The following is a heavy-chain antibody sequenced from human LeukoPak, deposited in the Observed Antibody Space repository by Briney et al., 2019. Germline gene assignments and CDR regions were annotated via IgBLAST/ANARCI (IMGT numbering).Heavy chain of an antibody. J-gene: IGHJ4*02. Sequence: GGSLRLPCAASGFTFSGYIMNWVRQAPGKGLEWVSFIGTSGNPIYYADSVKGRFTVSRDNAKNSLYLQMNSLRAEDTAVYYCARDQWLDYWGQGTLVTVSS. D-gene: IGHD6-19*01. CDR3: ARDQWLDY. V-gene: IGHV3-48*01. CDR1: GFTFSGYI. CDR2: IGTSGNPI.